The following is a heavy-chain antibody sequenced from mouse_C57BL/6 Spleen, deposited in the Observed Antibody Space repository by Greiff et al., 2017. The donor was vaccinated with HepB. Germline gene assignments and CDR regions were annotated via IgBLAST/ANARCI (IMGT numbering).Heavy chain of an antibody. CDR2: IYPGSGNT. V-gene: IGHV1-76*01. Sequence: QVQLQQSGAELVRPGASVKLSCKASGYTFTDYYINWVKQRPGQGLEWIARIYPGSGNTYYNEKFKGKATLTAEKSSSTAYMQLSSLTSEDSALYFCARGRYDYLFAYWGQGTLVTVSA. D-gene: IGHD2-4*01. CDR1: GYTFTDYY. J-gene: IGHJ3*01. CDR3: ARGRYDYLFAY.